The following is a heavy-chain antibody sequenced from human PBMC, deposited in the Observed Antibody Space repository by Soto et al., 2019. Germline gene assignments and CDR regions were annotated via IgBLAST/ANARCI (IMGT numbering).Heavy chain of an antibody. CDR2: ISYDGSNK. V-gene: IGHV3-30-3*01. CDR3: ARDFGATIAAAGIIEYLFAY. CDR1: GFTFSSYA. Sequence: GGSLRLSCAASGFTFSSYAMHWVRQAPGKGLEWVAVISYDGSNKYYADSVKGRFTISRDNSKNTLYLQMNSLRAEDTAVYYCARDFGATIAAAGIIEYLFAYWGQGTLVTVSS. J-gene: IGHJ4*02. D-gene: IGHD6-13*01.